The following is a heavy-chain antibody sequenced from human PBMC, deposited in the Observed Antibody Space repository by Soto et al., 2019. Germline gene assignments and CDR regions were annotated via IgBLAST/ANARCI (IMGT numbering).Heavy chain of an antibody. CDR3: ARVNVYGAPYYYYYGMDV. V-gene: IGHV1-69*13. Sequence: SVKVSCKASGGTFSSYAISWVRQAPGQGLEWMGGIIPIFGTANYAQKFQGRVTITADESASTAYMELSSLRSEDTAVYYCARVNVYGAPYYYYYGMDVWGQGTTVTVSS. CDR2: IIPIFGTA. J-gene: IGHJ6*02. D-gene: IGHD4-17*01. CDR1: GGTFSSYA.